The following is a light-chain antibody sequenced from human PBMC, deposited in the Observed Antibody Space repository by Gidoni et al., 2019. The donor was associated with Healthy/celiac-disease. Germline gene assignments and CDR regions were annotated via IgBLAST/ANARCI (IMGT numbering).Light chain of an antibody. CDR3: QVWDSSSDHHV. Sequence: SYVLTQPPSVSVAPGKTARITCGGHNIGSKSVHWYQQKPGQAPVLVIYYYSDRPSGIPERFSGSNSGNTATLTISRVEAGDEADYYCQVWDSSSDHHVFGTGTKVTVL. V-gene: IGLV3-21*04. CDR1: NIGSKS. CDR2: YYS. J-gene: IGLJ1*01.